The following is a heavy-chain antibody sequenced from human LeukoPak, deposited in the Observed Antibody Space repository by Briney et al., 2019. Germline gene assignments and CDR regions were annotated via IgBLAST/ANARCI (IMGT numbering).Heavy chain of an antibody. CDR2: ISGSGTIT. V-gene: IGHV3-23*01. D-gene: IGHD1-1*01. J-gene: IGHJ4*02. CDR1: GFTFTDYA. CDR3: AYLGLSSDWNDVPGPQIDY. Sequence: PGGSLRLSRAASGFTFTDYAMNWVRQAPGKGLEWVSTISGSGTITYYADSVRGRFTISRDYSTNTLYLQMSSLRAEDTAIYYCAYLGLSSDWNDVPGPQIDYWGQGTPVTVSS.